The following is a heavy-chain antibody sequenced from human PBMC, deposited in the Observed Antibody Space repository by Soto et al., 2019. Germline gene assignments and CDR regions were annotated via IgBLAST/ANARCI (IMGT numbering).Heavy chain of an antibody. J-gene: IGHJ4*02. D-gene: IGHD3-9*01. CDR2: IYYSGST. V-gene: IGHV4-39*07. Sequence: ASETLSLTCTVSGGSISSSSYYWGWIRQPPGKGLEWIGSIYYSGSTYYNPSLKSRVTISVDTSKNQFSLKLSSVTAADTAVYYCARGIGAPLRYFDWSLPKGYFDYWGQGTLVTVSS. CDR1: GGSISSSSYY. CDR3: ARGIGAPLRYFDWSLPKGYFDY.